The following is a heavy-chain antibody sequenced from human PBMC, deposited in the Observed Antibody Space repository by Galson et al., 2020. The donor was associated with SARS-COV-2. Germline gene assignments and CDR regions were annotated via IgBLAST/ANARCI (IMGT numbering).Heavy chain of an antibody. CDR3: ARGYCYSGTCYSD. CDR2: IYSAGMT. D-gene: IGHD2-15*01. V-gene: IGHV3-66*01. Sequence: GGSLRLSCAISGFSVNGIYMSWVRQAPGKGLEWVAVIYSAGMTYYADSVKDRFTISRDNSKNTLFLQMNSLSAEDMAVYYCARGYCYSGTCYSDWGQGTLVTVSS. CDR1: GFSVNGIY. J-gene: IGHJ4*02.